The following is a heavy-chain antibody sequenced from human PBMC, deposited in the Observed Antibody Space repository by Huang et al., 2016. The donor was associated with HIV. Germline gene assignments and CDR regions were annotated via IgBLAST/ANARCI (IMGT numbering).Heavy chain of an antibody. CDR1: GDSFTSLP. Sequence: QVHLVQSGAEVKKPGSSVKVSCKASGDSFTSLPINWVRQAPGQGLVGMRGFVPRLVSATYAQTFRGRVTISADESTSTSYMELSRLRSDDTAMYYCATSTPMLGESGGWSGKVVITENVPYVDWGQGTLVTVSS. J-gene: IGHJ4*02. V-gene: IGHV1-69*01. D-gene: IGHD3-22*01. CDR2: FVPRLVSA. CDR3: ATSTPMLGESGGWSGKVVITENVPYVD.